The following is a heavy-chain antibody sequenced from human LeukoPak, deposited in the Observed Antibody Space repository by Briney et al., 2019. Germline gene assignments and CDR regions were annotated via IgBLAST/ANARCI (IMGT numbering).Heavy chain of an antibody. CDR2: IKQDGSEK. D-gene: IGHD3-22*01. Sequence: GGSLRLSCAASGFTFSSYWMSWVRQAPGKGLEGVANIKQDGSEKYYVDSVKGRFTISKDNAKNSLYLQMNSLRAEDTAVYYCARDQGYYDSSGYYYVFSFYDYWGQGTLVTVSS. CDR3: ARDQGYYDSSGYYYVFSFYDY. V-gene: IGHV3-7*01. CDR1: GFTFSSYW. J-gene: IGHJ4*02.